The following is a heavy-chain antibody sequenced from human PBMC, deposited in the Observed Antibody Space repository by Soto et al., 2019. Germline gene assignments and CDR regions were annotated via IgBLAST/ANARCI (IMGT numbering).Heavy chain of an antibody. CDR2: INAGNGNT. V-gene: IGHV1-3*01. D-gene: IGHD3-10*01. Sequence: QVQLVQSGAEVKKPGASVKVSCKASGYTFTSYAMHWVRQAPGQRLEWMGWINAGNGNTKYSQQFQGRVTITRDTSGSTAYRERSSLRSEDTAVYSWGRGSGLDLFDPWGQGPLVTVSS. CDR1: GYTFTSYA. CDR3: GRGSGLDLFDP. J-gene: IGHJ5*02.